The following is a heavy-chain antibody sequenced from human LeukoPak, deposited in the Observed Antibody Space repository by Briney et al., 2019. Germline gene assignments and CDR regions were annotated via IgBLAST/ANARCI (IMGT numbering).Heavy chain of an antibody. CDR2: INHSGST. J-gene: IGHJ4*02. CDR1: GGSLSGYY. CDR3: ARGPTTAIYSSSWYTSFY. D-gene: IGHD6-13*01. Sequence: KPSETLSLTCAVYGGSLSGYYWSWIRQPPGKGLEWIGEINHSGSTNYNPSLKSRVTISVDTSKNQFSLKLSSVTAADTAVYYCARGPTTAIYSSSWYTSFYWGQGTLVTVSS. V-gene: IGHV4-34*01.